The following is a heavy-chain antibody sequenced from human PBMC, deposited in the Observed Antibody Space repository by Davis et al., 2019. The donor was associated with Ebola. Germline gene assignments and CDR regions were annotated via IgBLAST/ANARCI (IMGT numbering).Heavy chain of an antibody. V-gene: IGHV4-39*01. Sequence: SETLSLTCPVSAASISSISYYWGWIRQPPLKGLEWIGSIYYSESTYYNPSLKSRVTISVDTSKNQFSLKLSSLTAADTGVYYCGRLRGYCSGGTCPYYHGMDVWGQGTTVTVSS. CDR2: IYYSEST. CDR1: AASISSISYY. CDR3: GRLRGYCSGGTCPYYHGMDV. J-gene: IGHJ6*02. D-gene: IGHD2-15*01.